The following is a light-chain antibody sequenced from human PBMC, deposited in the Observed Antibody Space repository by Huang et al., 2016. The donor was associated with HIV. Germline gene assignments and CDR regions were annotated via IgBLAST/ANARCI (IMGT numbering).Light chain of an antibody. CDR1: QNIVYS. J-gene: IGKJ4*01. Sequence: DIQLTQSPSSLSASVGDAITITCRASQNIVYSLIGFQQRPGKAPKALVYAASRLNAGVPSKVSATGFQTNFTLSISGLGPEDFATYYCQQSRTLPRTYGGGTKVDI. CDR3: QQSRTLPRT. V-gene: IGKV1-39*01. CDR2: AAS.